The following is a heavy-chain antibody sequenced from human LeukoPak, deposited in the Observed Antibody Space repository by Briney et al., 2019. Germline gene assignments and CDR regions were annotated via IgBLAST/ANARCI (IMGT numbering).Heavy chain of an antibody. Sequence: GGSLRLSCAASGFTFDDYGMSWVRQAPGKGLEWVSGINWNGGSTGYADSVKGRFTISRDNAKNSLYLQMNSLRAEDTAVYYCAKDGSPQWELFPRVNFDYWGQGTLATVSS. CDR1: GFTFDDYG. V-gene: IGHV3-20*04. CDR3: AKDGSPQWELFPRVNFDY. D-gene: IGHD1-26*01. J-gene: IGHJ4*02. CDR2: INWNGGST.